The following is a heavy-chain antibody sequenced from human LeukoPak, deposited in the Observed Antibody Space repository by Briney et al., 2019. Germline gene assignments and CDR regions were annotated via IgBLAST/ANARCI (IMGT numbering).Heavy chain of an antibody. CDR1: GYTFTGYY. Sequence: GASVKVSCKASGYTFTGYYMHWVRQAPGQGLEWMGWINPNSGGTNYAQKFQGRVTMTRDTSISTAYMELSRLRSDDTAVYYCARERGALAVAGTEVFDYWGQGTLVTVSS. CDR2: INPNSGGT. CDR3: ARERGALAVAGTEVFDY. D-gene: IGHD6-19*01. J-gene: IGHJ4*02. V-gene: IGHV1-2*02.